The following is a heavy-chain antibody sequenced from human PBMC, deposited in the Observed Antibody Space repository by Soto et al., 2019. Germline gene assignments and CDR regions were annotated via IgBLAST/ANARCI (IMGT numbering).Heavy chain of an antibody. CDR3: ARHPAGYYFDY. D-gene: IGHD6-19*01. V-gene: IGHV5-51*01. CDR1: GYSFNTHW. CDR2: IYPGDSDT. J-gene: IGHJ4*02. Sequence: GESLKISCKGSGYSFNTHWIGWVRQMPGKGLEWMGIIYPGDSDTRYSPSFQGQVTISADKSISTAYLQWSSLKASDTAMYYCARHPAGYYFDYWGQGTLVTVSS.